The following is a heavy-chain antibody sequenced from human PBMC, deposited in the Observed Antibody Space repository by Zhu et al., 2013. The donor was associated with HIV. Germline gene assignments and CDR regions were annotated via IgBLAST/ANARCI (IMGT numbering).Heavy chain of an antibody. D-gene: IGHD2-2*01. J-gene: IGHJ6*03. CDR3: ARRYCSTTACYFSGGYYYYYMDV. CDR1: GYTFTGYY. V-gene: IGHV1-2*02. Sequence: QVQLVQSGAEVKKPGASVKVSCKSSGYTFTGYYMHWVRQAPGQGLEWMGWINPNSGGTNYAQKFQGRVTMTRDTSISTAYMELNRLRSDDTAVYYCARRYCSTTACYFSGGYYYYYMDVWAKGTTVTVSS. CDR2: INPNSGGT.